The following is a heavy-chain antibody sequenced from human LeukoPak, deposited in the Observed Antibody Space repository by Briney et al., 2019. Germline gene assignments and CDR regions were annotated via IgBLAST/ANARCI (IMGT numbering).Heavy chain of an antibody. CDR3: ARDLYCSGGSCYESNWFDP. CDR1: GFTLSSYA. CDR2: ISYDGSNK. Sequence: PGRSLRLSCAASGFTLSSYAMHWVRQAPGKGLEWVAVISYDGSNKYYADSVKGRFTISRDNSKNTLYLQMNSLRAEDTAVYYCARDLYCSGGSCYESNWFDPWGQGTLVTVSS. J-gene: IGHJ5*02. V-gene: IGHV3-30*04. D-gene: IGHD2-15*01.